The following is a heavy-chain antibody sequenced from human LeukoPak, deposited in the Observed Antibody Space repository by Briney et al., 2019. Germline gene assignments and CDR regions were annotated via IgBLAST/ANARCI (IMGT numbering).Heavy chain of an antibody. Sequence: SETLFVNCTVSGGSISSSSYYWGWIRQPPGKGLEWIGGIYYSGSTYYNPSLKSRVTISVDTSKNQFFLKLSSVTAADTAVYYCARQSAIFAIHYYYMDVWGKGTTVTVSS. CDR3: ARQSAIFAIHYYYMDV. J-gene: IGHJ6*03. D-gene: IGHD3-3*01. CDR1: GGSISSSSYY. CDR2: IYYSGST. V-gene: IGHV4-39*01.